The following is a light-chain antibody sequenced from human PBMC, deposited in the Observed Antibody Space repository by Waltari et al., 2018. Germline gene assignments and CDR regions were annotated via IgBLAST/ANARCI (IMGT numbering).Light chain of an antibody. V-gene: IGKV1-33*01. Sequence: DVQMTQSPSSLSVSVGDRVTITCQASQDITNYLIWYQQKPGKAPKLLIYDASNLETGVPSRFSGTVSGTHFTFIISGLQSEDVATYYCQQYDKPPIAFGQGTRLDIK. CDR2: DAS. CDR3: QQYDKPPIA. J-gene: IGKJ5*01. CDR1: QDITNY.